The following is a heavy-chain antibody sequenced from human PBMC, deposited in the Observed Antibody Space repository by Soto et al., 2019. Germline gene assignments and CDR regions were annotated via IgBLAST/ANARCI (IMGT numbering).Heavy chain of an antibody. V-gene: IGHV4-30-2*01. D-gene: IGHD2-2*01. CDR3: ARGNVVVPAAHTHYYYYGMDV. CDR1: GGSISSGGYS. CDR2: IYHSGST. J-gene: IGHJ6*02. Sequence: PSETLSLTCAVSGGSISSGGYSWSWIRQPPGKGLEWIGYIYHSGSTYYHPSLKSRVTISVDRSKNQFSLKLSAVTAADTAVYYCARGNVVVPAAHTHYYYYGMDVWGQGTTVTVSS.